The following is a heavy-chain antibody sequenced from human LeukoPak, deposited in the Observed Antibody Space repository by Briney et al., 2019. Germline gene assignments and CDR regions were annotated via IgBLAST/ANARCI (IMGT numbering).Heavy chain of an antibody. J-gene: IGHJ5*02. Sequence: SETLSLTCTVSGGSITNFYWSWIRQPPGKGLEWIGYIFYSGSTNYNPSLKSRVTISVDTSKNQFSLKLSSVTAADTAVYYCARVSGNNYGPLNWLDPWGQGTLVTVSS. CDR2: IFYSGST. D-gene: IGHD4-11*01. V-gene: IGHV4-59*01. CDR1: GGSITNFY. CDR3: ARVSGNNYGPLNWLDP.